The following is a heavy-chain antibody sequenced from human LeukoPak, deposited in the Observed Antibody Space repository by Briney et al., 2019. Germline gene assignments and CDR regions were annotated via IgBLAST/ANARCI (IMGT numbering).Heavy chain of an antibody. J-gene: IGHJ4*02. CDR3: ATGETGSTLGGY. V-gene: IGHV4-59*01. CDR2: IYYSGST. CDR1: GGSISSYY. D-gene: IGHD1-1*01. Sequence: SETLSLTCTVSGGSISSYYWSWIRQPPGKGLECIGYIYYSGSTNYNPSLKSRVTISGDTSKNQFSLKLSSVTAADTAVYYCATGETGSTLGGYWGQGTLVTVSS.